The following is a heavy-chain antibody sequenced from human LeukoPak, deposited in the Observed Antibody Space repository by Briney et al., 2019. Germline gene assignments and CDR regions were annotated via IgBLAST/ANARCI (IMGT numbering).Heavy chain of an antibody. CDR3: TREKRCSSNSCYVAFGG. V-gene: IGHV3-49*04. J-gene: IGHJ3*01. CDR1: GFTFGDYA. D-gene: IGHD2-2*01. Sequence: PGRSLSLSCTVSGFTFGDYAMSWVRQAPGQGLGWVGFIRSNAYGGTKDYAASVKGRYTISRDDSKSIAYLQMISLKSEDTAVYYCTREKRCSSNSCYVAFGGWGQGIMVTVAS. CDR2: IRSNAYGGTK.